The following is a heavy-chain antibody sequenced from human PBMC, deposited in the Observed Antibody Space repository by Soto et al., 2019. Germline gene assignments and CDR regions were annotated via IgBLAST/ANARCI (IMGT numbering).Heavy chain of an antibody. D-gene: IGHD2-2*01. CDR1: GGSISSGGYY. Sequence: QVQLQESGPGLVKPSQTLSLTCTVSGGSISSGGYYWSWIRQHPGKGLEWIGYIYYSGRTYYNPSLNSRVTISVDTSNNQFSLKLSSVTAADTAVYYCASNAGSTTYYYYYGMDVWGQGTTVTVSS. J-gene: IGHJ6*02. CDR2: IYYSGRT. V-gene: IGHV4-31*03. CDR3: ASNAGSTTYYYYYGMDV.